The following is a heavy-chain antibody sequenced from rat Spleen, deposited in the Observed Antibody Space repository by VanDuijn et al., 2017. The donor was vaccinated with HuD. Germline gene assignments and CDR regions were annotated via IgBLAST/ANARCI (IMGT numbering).Heavy chain of an antibody. Sequence: QVQLKESGPGLVQPSQTLSLTCTVSGFSLSNYGVIWVRQPPGKGLEWMGVIWGNGNANYNSLLKSRLSISRDTSKSQVYLEMTSLQTDDAGTYYCTRDSNNNYGAYWYFDFWGPGTMVTVSS. CDR3: TRDSNNNYGAYWYFDF. CDR1: GFSLSNYG. D-gene: IGHD1-10*01. CDR2: IWGNGNA. V-gene: IGHV2-13*01. J-gene: IGHJ1*01.